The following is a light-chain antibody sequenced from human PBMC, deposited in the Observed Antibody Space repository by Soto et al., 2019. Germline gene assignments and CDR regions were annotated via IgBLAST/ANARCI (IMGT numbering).Light chain of an antibody. J-gene: IGLJ2*01. V-gene: IGLV1-40*01. CDR3: QSYDSSLIGSV. Sequence: QAVVAQPPSVSGAPGQRVTISCTGSNSNIGAGYNVHWYQQLPGTAPQLLIYNNINRPSGVPDRFSGSKSGTSASLAITGLQAEDEADYYCQSYDSSLIGSVFGGGTKLTVL. CDR1: NSNIGAGYN. CDR2: NNI.